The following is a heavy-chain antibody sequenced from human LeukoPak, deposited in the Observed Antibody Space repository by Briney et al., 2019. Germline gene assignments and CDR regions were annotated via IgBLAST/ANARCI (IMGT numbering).Heavy chain of an antibody. Sequence: SETLCLTCTVSGGSISSYYWSWIRQPAGKGLEWIGRIYTSGSTNYNPSLKSRVTMSVDTSKNQFSLKLSSVTAADTAVYYCARTYCGGDCYSFDYWGQGTLVTVSS. CDR3: ARTYCGGDCYSFDY. CDR2: IYTSGST. J-gene: IGHJ4*02. D-gene: IGHD2-21*02. V-gene: IGHV4-4*07. CDR1: GGSISSYY.